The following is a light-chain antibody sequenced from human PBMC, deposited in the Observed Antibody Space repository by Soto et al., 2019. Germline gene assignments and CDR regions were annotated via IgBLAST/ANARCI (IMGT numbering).Light chain of an antibody. V-gene: IGLV2-14*01. CDR1: SSDVGGYNY. J-gene: IGLJ2*01. CDR2: DVS. Sequence: QSVLTQPASVSGSPGQSITISCTGTSSDVGGYNYVSWYQQHPGKAPKLMIYDVSNRPSWVSNRFSGSKYGNTASLTISGLQAEDEDDYYCSSYTSSSSYVVFGGGTKVTVL. CDR3: SSYTSSSSYVV.